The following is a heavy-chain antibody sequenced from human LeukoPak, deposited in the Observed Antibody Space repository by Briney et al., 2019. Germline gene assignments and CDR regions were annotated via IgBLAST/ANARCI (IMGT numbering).Heavy chain of an antibody. CDR2: MNPNSGNT. Sequence: VASVKVSCKASGYTFTSYDINWVRQATGQGLEWMGWMNPNSGNTGYAQKFQGRVTMTRNTSISTAYMELSSLRSEDTAVYYCARYNVLRYFDDDAFDIWGQGTMVTVSS. CDR1: GYTFTSYD. J-gene: IGHJ3*02. CDR3: ARYNVLRYFDDDAFDI. V-gene: IGHV1-8*01. D-gene: IGHD3-9*01.